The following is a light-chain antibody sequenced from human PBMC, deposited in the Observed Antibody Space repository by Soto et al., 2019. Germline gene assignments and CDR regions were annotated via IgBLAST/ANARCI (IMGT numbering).Light chain of an antibody. CDR2: DDD. Sequence: SYVLTQPPSVSVAPGQTATITCGGDNIGSKIVHWYQHNPGQAPVLVVHDDDDRPSGIPERFSGSKSGQTATLTISRVEAGDEADYYCQVWVGPSERIFGGGTKLTVL. CDR1: NIGSKI. J-gene: IGLJ2*01. CDR3: QVWVGPSERI. V-gene: IGLV3-21*02.